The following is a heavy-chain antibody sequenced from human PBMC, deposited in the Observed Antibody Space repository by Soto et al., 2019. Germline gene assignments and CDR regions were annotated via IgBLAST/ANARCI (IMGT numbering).Heavy chain of an antibody. CDR1: GFTFSSYS. V-gene: IGHV3-21*01. CDR2: ISSSSSYI. Sequence: PGGALRVSCAASGFTFSSYSMNWGLQAPGQGLEWVSSISSSSSYIYCADSVKGRFTISRDNAKNSLYLKMSSLRAQDTAVYYCARVPELTAPTAYYYYMDGWGKGTRVTVCS. J-gene: IGHJ6*03. CDR3: ARVPELTAPTAYYYYMDG. D-gene: IGHD3-10*01.